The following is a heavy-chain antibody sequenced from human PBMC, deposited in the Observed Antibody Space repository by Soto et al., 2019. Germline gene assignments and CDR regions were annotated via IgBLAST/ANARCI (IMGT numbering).Heavy chain of an antibody. J-gene: IGHJ4*02. CDR1: GCTFSRYG. D-gene: IGHD2-21*02. CDR2: ISYDGSNK. V-gene: IGHV3-30*18. CDR3: AKDKVPVVVTAPFDY. Sequence: QVQLVESGGGVVQPGRTLRLSCAASGCTFSRYGMHWVRQAPGKGAEWVAVISYDGSNKYYADSVKGRFTISRDNSKNTLYLQMNSLRAEDTAVYYCAKDKVPVVVTAPFDYWGQGTLVTVSS.